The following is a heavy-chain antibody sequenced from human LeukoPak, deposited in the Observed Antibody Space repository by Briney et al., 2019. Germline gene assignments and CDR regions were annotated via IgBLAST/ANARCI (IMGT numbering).Heavy chain of an antibody. Sequence: GASVKVSCKASGYTFSGYYVHWVRQAPGQGLEWMGCINPNSGGTKYAQKFQGRVTMTRDTSISTAYMELSRLRSDDTAVYYCARGIRFDYWGQGTLVTVSS. V-gene: IGHV1-2*02. J-gene: IGHJ4*02. CDR1: GYTFSGYY. CDR3: ARGIRFDY. D-gene: IGHD2-15*01. CDR2: INPNSGGT.